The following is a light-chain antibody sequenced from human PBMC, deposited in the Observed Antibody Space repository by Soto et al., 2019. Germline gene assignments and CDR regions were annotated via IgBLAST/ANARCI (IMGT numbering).Light chain of an antibody. V-gene: IGLV1-44*01. CDR3: AAWDDTLSVWV. J-gene: IGLJ3*02. CDR1: RSNLGRST. Sequence: QSVLTQPPSTSGTPGQRVTISCSGSRSNLGRSTVNWYQQLPGTAPKVLVYSTNQRPSGVPDRFSGSKSGTSASLAISGLQSEDEADYYCAAWDDTLSVWVFGGGTKVTVL. CDR2: STN.